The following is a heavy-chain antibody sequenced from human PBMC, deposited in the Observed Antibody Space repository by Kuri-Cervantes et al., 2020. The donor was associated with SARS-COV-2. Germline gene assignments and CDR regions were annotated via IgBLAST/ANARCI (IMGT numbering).Heavy chain of an antibody. Sequence: ASVKVSCKASGYTFTSYGISWVRQAPGQGLEWMGWISAYNGNTNYAQKLQGRVTMTTDTSTSTAYMELRSLRSDDTAVYYCARDQPHFFMVRGQDAFDIWGQGTMVTVSS. CDR3: ARDQPHFFMVRGQDAFDI. D-gene: IGHD3-10*01. CDR2: ISAYNGNT. CDR1: GYTFTSYG. J-gene: IGHJ3*02. V-gene: IGHV1-18*01.